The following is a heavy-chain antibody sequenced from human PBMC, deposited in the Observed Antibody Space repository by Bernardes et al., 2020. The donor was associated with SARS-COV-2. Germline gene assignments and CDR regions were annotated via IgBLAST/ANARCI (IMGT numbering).Heavy chain of an antibody. CDR2: ISGSGDAT. J-gene: IGHJ6*02. CDR1: GFTFSSYA. V-gene: IGHV3-23*01. Sequence: VGSLRLSCAASGFTFSSYAMSWVRQAPGKGLEWVSTISGSGDATYYADSVKGRFTISRDNSKNTLYLQMNSLRAEDTAVYYCAKDYSVIGQAVYYYGLDVWGQGTTVTVSS. CDR3: AKDYSVIGQAVYYYGLDV. D-gene: IGHD4-4*01.